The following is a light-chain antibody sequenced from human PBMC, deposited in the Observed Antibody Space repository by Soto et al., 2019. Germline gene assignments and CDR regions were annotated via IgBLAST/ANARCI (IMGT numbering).Light chain of an antibody. V-gene: IGLV2-14*01. CDR3: CSYTSSINRV. CDR2: EVV. J-gene: IGLJ2*01. CDR1: SSDVGGYNY. Sequence: QSALTQPASVSGSPGQSITISCTGTSSDVGGYNYVSWYQQHPGKAPKLMIYEVVNRPSGVSNRFSGSKSGNTASLTISGLQAEDEADYYCCSYTSSINRVFGGGTK.